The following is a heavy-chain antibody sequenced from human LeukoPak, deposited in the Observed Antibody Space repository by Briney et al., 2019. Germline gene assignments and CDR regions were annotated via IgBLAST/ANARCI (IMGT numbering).Heavy chain of an antibody. V-gene: IGHV4-4*07. CDR1: GGSISSYY. CDR2: IYTSGST. D-gene: IGHD3-10*01. CDR3: ARDRDYYGSGSYSYFDC. J-gene: IGHJ4*02. Sequence: SETLSLTCTVSGGSISSYYWSWIRQPAGKGLEWIWRIYTSGSTNYNPSLKSRVTMSVDTSKNQFSLKLSSVTAADTAVYYCARDRDYYGSGSYSYFDCWGQGTLVTVSS.